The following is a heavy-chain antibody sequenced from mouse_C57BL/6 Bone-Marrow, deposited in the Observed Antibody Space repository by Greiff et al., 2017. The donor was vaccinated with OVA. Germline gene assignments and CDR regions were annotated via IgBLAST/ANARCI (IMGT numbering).Heavy chain of an antibody. CDR1: GYTFTDYY. CDR3: ARSGSGYDAY. D-gene: IGHD3-2*02. CDR2: INPNNGGT. Sequence: VQLQQSGPELVKPGASVKISCKASGYTFTDYYMNWVKQSHGKSLEWIGDINPNNGGTSYNQKFKGKATLTVDKSSSTAYMELRSLTSEDSAVYYCARSGSGYDAYWGQGTLVTVSA. J-gene: IGHJ3*01. V-gene: IGHV1-26*01.